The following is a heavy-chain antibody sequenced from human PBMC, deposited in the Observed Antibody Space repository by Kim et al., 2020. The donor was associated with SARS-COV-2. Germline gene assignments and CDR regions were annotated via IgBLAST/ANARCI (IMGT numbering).Heavy chain of an antibody. V-gene: IGHV1-18*01. D-gene: IGHD2-15*01. Sequence: NYGQKLQGRVTMTPDTSTSTACMELRSLRSDDTAVYYCASGSIGATSLDYWGQGTLVTVSS. J-gene: IGHJ4*02. CDR3: ASGSIGATSLDY.